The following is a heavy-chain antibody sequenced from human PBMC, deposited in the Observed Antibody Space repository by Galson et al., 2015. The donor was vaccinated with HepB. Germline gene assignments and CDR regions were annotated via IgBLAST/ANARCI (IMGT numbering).Heavy chain of an antibody. CDR1: GFTFSSYG. Sequence: SLRLSCAASGFTFSSYGMHWVRQAPGKGLEWVAVIWYDGSNKYYADSVKGRFTISRDNSKNTLYLQMNSLRAEDTAVYYCARAGDIVVVPAPFDPWGQGTLVTVSS. CDR2: IWYDGSNK. CDR3: ARAGDIVVVPAPFDP. J-gene: IGHJ5*02. V-gene: IGHV3-33*01. D-gene: IGHD2-2*01.